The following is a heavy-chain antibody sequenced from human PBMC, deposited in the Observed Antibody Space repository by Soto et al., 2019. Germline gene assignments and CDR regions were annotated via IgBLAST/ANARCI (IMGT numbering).Heavy chain of an antibody. CDR1: GYGFTTYG. Sequence: QVHLVQSGAEVKKPGASVKVSCKGSGYGFTTYGITWVRQAPGQGLEWMAWISAHNGNTDYAQNLQGRVTVTRDTSTSTAYMELRSLRSDDTAVDYWARGRYGDYWGQGALVTVSS. D-gene: IGHD1-1*01. CDR2: ISAHNGNT. J-gene: IGHJ4*02. CDR3: ARGRYGDY. V-gene: IGHV1-18*01.